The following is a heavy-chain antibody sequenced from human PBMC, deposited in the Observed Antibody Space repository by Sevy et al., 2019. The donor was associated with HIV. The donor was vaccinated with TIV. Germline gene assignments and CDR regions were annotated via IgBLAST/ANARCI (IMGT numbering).Heavy chain of an antibody. CDR3: ARDEYYYDSSGSVYYYGMDV. CDR2: ISYDGSNK. CDR1: GFTFSSYA. D-gene: IGHD3-22*01. J-gene: IGHJ6*02. V-gene: IGHV3-30-3*01. Sequence: GGSLRLSCAASGFTFSSYAMHWVRQAPGKGLEWVAVISYDGSNKYYADSVKGRFTISRDNSKNTLYLQMNSLRAEDTAVYYCARDEYYYDSSGSVYYYGMDVWCQGTTVTVSS.